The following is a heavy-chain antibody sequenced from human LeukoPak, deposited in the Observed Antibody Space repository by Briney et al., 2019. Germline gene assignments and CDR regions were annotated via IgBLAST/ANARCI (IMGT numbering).Heavy chain of an antibody. CDR3: ARDRKYGSESLRRLDY. D-gene: IGHD3-10*01. CDR2: ISYSGNT. V-gene: IGHV4-30-4*08. J-gene: IGHJ4*02. Sequence: SETLSLTCTVSGGSINTYYWSWIRQPPGKGLEWIGYISYSGNTYYNPSLKSRVTISVDTSKNQFSLKLSSVTVADTAVYYCARDRKYGSESLRRLDYWGQGTLVTVSS. CDR1: GGSINTYY.